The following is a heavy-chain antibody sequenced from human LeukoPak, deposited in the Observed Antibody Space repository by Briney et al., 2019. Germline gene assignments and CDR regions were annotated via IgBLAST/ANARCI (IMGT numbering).Heavy chain of an antibody. CDR2: ISSSSTI. V-gene: IGHV3-48*01. J-gene: IGHJ3*02. CDR1: GFTFSSYS. D-gene: IGHD2-15*01. Sequence: GGSLRLSCAASGFTFSSYSMNWVRQAPGKGLEWVSYISSSSTIYYADSVKGRFTISGDNAKNSLYLQMNSLRAEDTAVYYCARDAISPDIVVVVAETNAFDIWGQGTMVTVSS. CDR3: ARDAISPDIVVVVAETNAFDI.